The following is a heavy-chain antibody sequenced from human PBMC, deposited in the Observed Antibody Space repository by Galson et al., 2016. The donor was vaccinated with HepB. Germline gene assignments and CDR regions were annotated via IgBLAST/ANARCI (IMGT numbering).Heavy chain of an antibody. D-gene: IGHD3-16*02. J-gene: IGHJ4*02. CDR3: ASRPPPYRDSYFDY. V-gene: IGHV3-15*01. Sequence: SLRLSCAASGFTFDIAWMTWVRQAPGKGLEWVGRIKSRTDGGTTDFAAPVKGRFAISRVDSKSILYLQMNSLRTEDAAVYYCASRPPPYRDSYFDYWGQGILVTVSS. CDR1: GFTFDIAW. CDR2: IKSRTDGGTT.